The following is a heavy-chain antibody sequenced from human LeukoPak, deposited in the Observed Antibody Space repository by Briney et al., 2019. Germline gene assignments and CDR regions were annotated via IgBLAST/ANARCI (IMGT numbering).Heavy chain of an antibody. CDR1: GFTFSSYW. CDR2: IDSDGAIT. J-gene: IGHJ4*02. CDR3: ARVRGTIDY. V-gene: IGHV3-74*01. Sequence: GGSLRLSCAASGFTFSSYWMHWVRQAPGKGLVSVSRIDSDGAITRYADSVQGRSTISRDNAKNTVYLQMNNLRAEDTAVYYCARVRGTIDYWGQGTLVTVSS. D-gene: IGHD1-7*01.